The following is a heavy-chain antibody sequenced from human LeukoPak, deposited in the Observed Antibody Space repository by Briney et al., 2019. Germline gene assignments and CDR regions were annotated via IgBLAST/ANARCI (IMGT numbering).Heavy chain of an antibody. CDR2: IYHSGST. CDR3: ARGKSSGWYGEK. J-gene: IGHJ4*02. D-gene: IGHD6-19*01. Sequence: PSQTLSLTCTVSGGSISSGGYYWSWIRQPPGKGLEWIGYIYHSGSTYYNPSLKSRVTISVDRSKNQFSLKLSSVTAADTAVYYCARGKSSGWYGEKWGQGTLVTVSS. CDR1: GGSISSGGYY. V-gene: IGHV4-30-2*01.